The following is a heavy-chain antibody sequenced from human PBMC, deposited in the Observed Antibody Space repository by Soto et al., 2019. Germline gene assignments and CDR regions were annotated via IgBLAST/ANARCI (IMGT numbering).Heavy chain of an antibody. CDR1: VGSIISYY. CDR2: IYYSGST. V-gene: IGHV4-59*01. J-gene: IGHJ6*02. D-gene: IGHD2-2*01. Sequence: SKTLSLNCAFSVGSIISYYWSWIRQPPGKGPEWIGYIYYSGSTNYNPSLKSRVTISVDTSKNQFSLKLSSVTAADTAVYYCAREGCSSTSCYPPYYYYGMDVWGQGTTVTVSS. CDR3: AREGCSSTSCYPPYYYYGMDV.